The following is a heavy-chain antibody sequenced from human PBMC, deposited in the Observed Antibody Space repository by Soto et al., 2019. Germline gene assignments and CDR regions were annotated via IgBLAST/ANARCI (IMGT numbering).Heavy chain of an antibody. Sequence: QVQLVQSGAEVKKPGSSVKVSCKASGGTFSSYAISWVRQAPGQGLEWMGGIIPIFGTAHYAQKFQGRVTITADESTSTDYMELSSVRSEDTAVYYCARFSDGGSGCYSEGYYFDYWGQGTLVTVSS. V-gene: IGHV1-69*01. D-gene: IGHD6-19*01. J-gene: IGHJ4*02. CDR1: GGTFSSYA. CDR2: IIPIFGTA. CDR3: ARFSDGGSGCYSEGYYFDY.